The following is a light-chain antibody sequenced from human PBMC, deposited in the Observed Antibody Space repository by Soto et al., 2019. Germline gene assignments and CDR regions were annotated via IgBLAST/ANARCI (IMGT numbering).Light chain of an antibody. CDR3: GSWDSSLSAYV. CDR1: TTEVGFYDF. V-gene: IGLV2-8*01. CDR2: EVV. J-gene: IGLJ1*01. Sequence: QSVLTQPPSASGSPGQSVTISCTGTTTEVGFYDFVSWYQHHPGKAPRLIIYEVVQRPSGVPDRFSGSKSGTSATLGITGFQTGDEADYYCGSWDSSLSAYVFGTGTKVTVL.